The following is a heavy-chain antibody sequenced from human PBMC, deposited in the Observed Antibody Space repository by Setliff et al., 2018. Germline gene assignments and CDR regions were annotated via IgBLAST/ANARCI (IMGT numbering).Heavy chain of an antibody. CDR1: GFTFDNFA. CDR2: ITPGGGGT. D-gene: IGHD1-26*01. CDR3: ARDRGSGSYCYFDY. J-gene: IGHJ4*02. V-gene: IGHV3-23*01. Sequence: GGSLRLSCAASGFTFDNFAMNWVRQAPGKGLEWVSAITPGGGGTYYADSVKGRFTISRDNSKNTLYLQMNSLRAEDTAVYYCARDRGSGSYCYFDYWGQGSLVTVSS.